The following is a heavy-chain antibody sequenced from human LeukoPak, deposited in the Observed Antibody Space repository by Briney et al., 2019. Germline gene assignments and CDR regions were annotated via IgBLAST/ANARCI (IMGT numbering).Heavy chain of an antibody. V-gene: IGHV6-1*01. CDR3: ARVGEPTVDPSTWFDP. J-gene: IGHJ5*02. Sequence: SQTLSLTCAISGDSVSSNSAGWNWIRQSPSRGLEWLGRTYYRSKWYNDDAVSVKSRITINPDTAKNQFSLQLNSVTPEDTAVYYCARVGEPTVDPSTWFDPWGQGTLVTVSS. D-gene: IGHD3-16*01. CDR1: GDSVSSNSAG. CDR2: TYYRSKWYN.